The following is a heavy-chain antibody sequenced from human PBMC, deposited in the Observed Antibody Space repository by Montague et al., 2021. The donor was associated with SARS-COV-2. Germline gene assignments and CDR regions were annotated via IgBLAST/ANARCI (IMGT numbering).Heavy chain of an antibody. CDR1: GFTFSSYG. D-gene: IGHD6-19*01. CDR2: IWYDGSNK. CDR3: AREGSGYSSGWYGYYYYGMDV. J-gene: IGHJ6*02. V-gene: IGHV3-33*01. Sequence: SLRLSCAASGFTFSSYGMHWVRQAPGKGLEWVAVIWYDGSNKYYADSVKGRFTISRDNSKNTLYLQMNSLRAEDTAVYYCAREGSGYSSGWYGYYYYGMDVRGQGTTVTVPS.